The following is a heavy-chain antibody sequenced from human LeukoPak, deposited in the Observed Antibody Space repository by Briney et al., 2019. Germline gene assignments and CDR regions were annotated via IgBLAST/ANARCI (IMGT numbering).Heavy chain of an antibody. Sequence: GGSLRLSCAASGFTFSSYGMHWVRQAPGKGLEWVAFIRYDGSNKYYADSVKGRFTISGDNSKNTLYLQMNSLRAEDTAVYYCAKGGGYLLEPLYYFDYWGQGTLVTVSS. V-gene: IGHV3-30*02. CDR2: IRYDGSNK. J-gene: IGHJ4*02. CDR1: GFTFSSYG. CDR3: AKGGGYLLEPLYYFDY. D-gene: IGHD3-22*01.